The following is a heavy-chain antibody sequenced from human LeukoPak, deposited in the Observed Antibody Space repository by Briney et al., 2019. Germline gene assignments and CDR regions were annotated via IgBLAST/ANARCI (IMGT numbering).Heavy chain of an antibody. V-gene: IGHV4-59*12. Sequence: SETLSLICTISGGSISIFYGSWIRHPPGKGLEWIGYIYYSGSTKYNPSLKSRVTISVDTSKNQFSLKLRSVTAADTAVYYCASVEMATITDYWGQGTLVTVSS. CDR1: GGSISIFY. CDR2: IYYSGST. J-gene: IGHJ4*02. CDR3: ASVEMATITDY. D-gene: IGHD5-24*01.